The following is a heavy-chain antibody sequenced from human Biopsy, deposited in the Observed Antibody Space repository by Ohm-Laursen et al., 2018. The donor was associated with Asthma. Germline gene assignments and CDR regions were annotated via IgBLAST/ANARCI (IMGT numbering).Heavy chain of an antibody. D-gene: IGHD1-14*01. V-gene: IGHV2-70*04. CDR3: TRHNDY. CDR2: IDWEEDK. CDR1: GFSLSSSGEN. Sequence: TQTLTLTCSFSGFSLSSSGENVNWIRQPPGKALEWLARIDWEEDKFYSTSLRTRLTISKGSSEDQVVLTMTNMGPVDTATYYCTRHNDYWGPGILVTVSS. J-gene: IGHJ4*02.